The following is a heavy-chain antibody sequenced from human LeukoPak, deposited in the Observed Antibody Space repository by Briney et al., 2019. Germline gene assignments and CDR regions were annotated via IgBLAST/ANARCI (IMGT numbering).Heavy chain of an antibody. CDR1: GFTISSYS. V-gene: IGHV3-21*01. D-gene: IGHD3-10*01. CDR3: ARAGITVVRGVANWFDP. J-gene: IGHJ5*02. CDR2: ISSSSSYI. Sequence: PGGSLRLSCAASGFTISSYSMNWVRQAPGKGLEWVSSISSSSSYIYYADSVKGRFTISRDNAKNSLYLQMNSLRAEDTAVYYCARAGITVVRGVANWFDPWGQGTLVTVSS.